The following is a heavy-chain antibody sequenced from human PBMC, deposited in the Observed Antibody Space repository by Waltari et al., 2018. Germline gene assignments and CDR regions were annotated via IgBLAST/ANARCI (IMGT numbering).Heavy chain of an antibody. D-gene: IGHD1-1*01. CDR2: ISAIDGRT. V-gene: IGHV3-23*01. J-gene: IGHJ4*02. CDR3: VTNWNIDY. Sequence: EVHLLESGGGLVQPGGSLRLSCAASGFTFSNYAMGWVRQAPGKGLEWVSIISAIDGRTSYVDSVKGRFTISRYDSKNTLSLQMNSLRTEDTAVYYCVTNWNIDYWGQGTLVTVSS. CDR1: GFTFSNYA.